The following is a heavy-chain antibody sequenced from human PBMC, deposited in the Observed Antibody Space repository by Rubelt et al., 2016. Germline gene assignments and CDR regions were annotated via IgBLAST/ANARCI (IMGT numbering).Heavy chain of an antibody. Sequence: QLQVEESGPGLVKPSETLSLTCSVSGGSIRSATSYWGWIRQPPGKGLEWIGSIHYSGSTYDNPSLKSRVTISVDTSKNQFSLKVNSGTAADTAVYYCARGNYDFYGMDVWGQGTTVTVPS. D-gene: IGHD3-3*01. CDR1: GGSIRSATSY. CDR3: ARGNYDFYGMDV. V-gene: IGHV4-39*07. CDR2: IHYSGST. J-gene: IGHJ6*02.